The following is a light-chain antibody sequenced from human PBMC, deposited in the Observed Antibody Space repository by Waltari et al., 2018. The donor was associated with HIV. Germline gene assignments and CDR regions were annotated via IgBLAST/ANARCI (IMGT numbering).Light chain of an antibody. CDR3: LRSLDGDLL. CDR2: VST. J-gene: IGLJ2*01. V-gene: IGLV7-46*01. Sequence: QPVVTQEPSLTVSPGGTVTLTCASSAGVVTRGHCRPGSQHRPGQAPKTLIFVSTKQYSWTRVRFSGSFLEDKAGLALTGAQIEDEADYYCLRSLDGDLLFGGGTKLTVL. CDR1: AGVVTRGHC.